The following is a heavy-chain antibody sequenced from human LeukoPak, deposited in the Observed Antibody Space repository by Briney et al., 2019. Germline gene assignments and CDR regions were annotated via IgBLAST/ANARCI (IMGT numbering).Heavy chain of an antibody. CDR2: ISSSSSTI. D-gene: IGHD5-24*01. V-gene: IGHV3-48*02. J-gene: IGHJ4*02. CDR3: ARASFQRWLQLGGD. CDR1: GFTFSTYS. Sequence: GGSLRLSCTASGFTFSTYSMKWVRQAPGKGLEWVSCISSSSSTIYYADSVKGRFTISRDNAKNSLYLQMNSLRDEDTAVYYCARASFQRWLQLGGDWGQGALVTVSS.